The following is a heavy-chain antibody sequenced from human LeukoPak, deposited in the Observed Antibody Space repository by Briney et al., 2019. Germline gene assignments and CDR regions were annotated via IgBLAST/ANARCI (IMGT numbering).Heavy chain of an antibody. J-gene: IGHJ4*02. Sequence: ASVKVSCKASGYTFTGYYMHWVRQAPGQGLEWMGWINPNSGGTNYAQKFQGRVTMTRDTSISTAYMELSRLGSDDTAVYYCARGYYDFWSSLWAKGYFDYWGQGTLVTVSS. CDR1: GYTFTGYY. D-gene: IGHD3-3*01. CDR3: ARGYYDFWSSLWAKGYFDY. CDR2: INPNSGGT. V-gene: IGHV1-2*02.